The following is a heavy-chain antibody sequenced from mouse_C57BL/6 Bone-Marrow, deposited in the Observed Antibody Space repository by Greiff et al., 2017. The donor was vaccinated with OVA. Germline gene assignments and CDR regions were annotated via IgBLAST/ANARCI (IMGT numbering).Heavy chain of an antibody. Sequence: EVKLVESGGDLVKPGGSLKLSCAASGFTFSSYGMSWVRQTPDKRLEWVATISSGGSYTYYPDSVKGRFTISRDNAKNTLYLQMSSLKSEDTAMYYCARLYYDPWGQGTTLTVSS. D-gene: IGHD2-4*01. CDR1: GFTFSSYG. V-gene: IGHV5-6*01. CDR3: ARLYYDP. CDR2: ISSGGSYT. J-gene: IGHJ2*01.